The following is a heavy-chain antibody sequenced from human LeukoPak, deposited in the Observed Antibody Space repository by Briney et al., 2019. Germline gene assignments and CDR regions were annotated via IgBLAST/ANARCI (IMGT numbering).Heavy chain of an antibody. CDR2: IKPDGSEK. CDR3: VRGGTYWTVS. V-gene: IGHV3-7*01. J-gene: IGHJ5*01. CDR1: GFVFSASY. Sequence: GGSLRLSCVASGFVFSASYMSWVRKAPGKGLEWVATIKPDGSEKYHVDSVSGRFTISRDNTNDSLFLQMNSLRVDDTAVYYCVRGGTYWTVSWGQGTLVNVS.